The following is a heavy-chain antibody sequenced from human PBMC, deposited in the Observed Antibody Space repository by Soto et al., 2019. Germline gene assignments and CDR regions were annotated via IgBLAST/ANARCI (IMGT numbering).Heavy chain of an antibody. J-gene: IGHJ4*02. V-gene: IGHV3-30*18. CDR1: GFTFSSYG. D-gene: IGHD5-18*01. CDR3: AKEWFPQDTAMVRLDY. CDR2: ISYDGSNK. Sequence: PGGSLRLSCAASGFTFSSYGMHWVRQAPGKGLEWVAVISYDGSNKYYADSVKGRFTISRDNSKNTLYLQTNSLRAEDTAVYYCAKEWFPQDTAMVRLDYWGQGTLVTVSS.